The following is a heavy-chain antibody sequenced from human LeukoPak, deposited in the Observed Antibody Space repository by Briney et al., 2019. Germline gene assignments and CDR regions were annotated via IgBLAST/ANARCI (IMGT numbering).Heavy chain of an antibody. V-gene: IGHV5-51*01. CDR2: IYPGDSDT. J-gene: IGHJ4*02. CDR1: GYSFTSYW. CDR3: ARPGASSSWYSRGSNYFDY. Sequence: GESLKISCKGSGYSFTSYWIGWVRQMPGKGLEWMGIIYPGDSDTRYSPSFQGQVTISADKSISTAYLQWSSLKASDTAMYYCARPGASSSWYSRGSNYFDYWGQGTLVTVSS. D-gene: IGHD6-13*01.